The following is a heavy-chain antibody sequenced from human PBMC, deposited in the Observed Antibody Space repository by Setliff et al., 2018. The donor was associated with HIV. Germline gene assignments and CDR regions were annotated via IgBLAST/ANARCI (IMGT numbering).Heavy chain of an antibody. J-gene: IGHJ4*02. Sequence: PSETLSLTCAVYGGSLSGFYWTFIRQSPGKGLEWIGEVTHSGSTTYGPSLKSRITISVDTSKNQFSLKLTSVTAADMGVYYCARGRKKTLAVSGTRYFDFWGQGTLVTVSS. CDR2: VTHSGST. CDR3: ARGRKKTLAVSGTRYFDF. D-gene: IGHD6-19*01. V-gene: IGHV4-34*01. CDR1: GGSLSGFY.